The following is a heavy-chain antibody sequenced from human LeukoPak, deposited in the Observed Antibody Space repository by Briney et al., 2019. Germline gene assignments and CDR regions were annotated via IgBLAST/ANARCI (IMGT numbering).Heavy chain of an antibody. CDR2: INHSGST. CDR3: ARDGVSNSGLDY. V-gene: IGHV4-34*01. CDR1: GGSFSGYY. D-gene: IGHD4-23*01. J-gene: IGHJ4*02. Sequence: SETLSLTCAVYGGSFSGYYWSWIRQPPGKGLEWIGEINHSGSTNYNPSLKSRVTISVDTSKNQFSLKLSSVTAADTAVYYCARDGVSNSGLDYWGQGTLVTVSS.